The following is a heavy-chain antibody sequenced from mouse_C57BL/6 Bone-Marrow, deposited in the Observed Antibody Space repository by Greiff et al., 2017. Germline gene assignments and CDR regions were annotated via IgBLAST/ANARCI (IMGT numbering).Heavy chain of an antibody. J-gene: IGHJ3*01. Sequence: DVKLGGVWGGLVKPGGSLKLSCAASGFTFSSYAMSWVRQTPEQRLEWVATISDGGSYTYYPDNVKGRFTLSRDNAKNNLYLQMSHLKSEDTAMYYCARGPYYYGSTPCAYWGQGTLVTVSA. D-gene: IGHD1-1*01. CDR1: GFTFSSYA. CDR2: ISDGGSYT. CDR3: ARGPYYYGSTPCAY. V-gene: IGHV5-4*03.